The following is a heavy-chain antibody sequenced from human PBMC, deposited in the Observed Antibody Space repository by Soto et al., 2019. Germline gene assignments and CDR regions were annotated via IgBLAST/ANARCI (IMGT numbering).Heavy chain of an antibody. CDR2: IYYSGST. CDR3: ARQVAGTLDYYYYNYMDV. CDR1: GGSISSYY. D-gene: IGHD2-15*01. V-gene: IGHV4-59*08. J-gene: IGHJ6*03. Sequence: SETLSLTCTVSGGSISSYYWSWIRQPPGKGLKWIGYIYYSGSTNYNPSLKSRVTISVDTSKNQFSLKLSSVTAADTAVYYCARQVAGTLDYYYYNYMDVWGQGTTVTVSS.